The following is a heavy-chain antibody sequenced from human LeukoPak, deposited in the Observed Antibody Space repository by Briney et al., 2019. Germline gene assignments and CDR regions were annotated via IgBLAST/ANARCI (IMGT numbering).Heavy chain of an antibody. CDR1: VYTFISYD. CDR3: ARDSSGWYHWFDP. J-gene: IGHJ5*02. CDR2: MNPNSGNT. V-gene: IGHV1-8*01. D-gene: IGHD6-19*01. Sequence: ASVKVSCKACVYTFISYDINWVRQGTGQGLEWMGWMNPNSGNTGYAQKFQGRVTMTRNTSINTAYMELSSLRSEDTAVYYCARDSSGWYHWFDPWGQGTLVTVSS.